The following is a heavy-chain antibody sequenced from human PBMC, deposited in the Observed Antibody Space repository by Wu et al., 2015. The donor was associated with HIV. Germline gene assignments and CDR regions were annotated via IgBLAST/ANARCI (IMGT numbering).Heavy chain of an antibody. CDR1: GGTFSSYV. CDR3: ASAYDSSGYYSR. V-gene: IGHV1-69*05. J-gene: IGHJ4*02. Sequence: QVQLVQSGADVKKPGSSVKVSCKASGGTFSSYVISWVRQAPGQGLEWMGGIIPMFGKANYAQKFQGRVTITTDESTSTAYMELSSLRSEDTAVYYCASAYDSSGYYSRWGQGTLVTVSS. D-gene: IGHD3-22*01. CDR2: IIPMFGKA.